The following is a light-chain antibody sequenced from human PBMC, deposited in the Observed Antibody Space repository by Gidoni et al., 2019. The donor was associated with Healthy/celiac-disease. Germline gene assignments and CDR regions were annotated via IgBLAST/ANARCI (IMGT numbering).Light chain of an antibody. CDR3: QQYGSSPPT. CDR2: GAS. J-gene: IGKJ1*01. V-gene: IGKV3-20*01. Sequence: EIVLKQSPGTLSLSPGERATLSCRASQSVSSSYLAWYQQKPGQAPRLLIYGASSRATGIPDRFSGSVSGTAFTLTIIRLEPEDFAVYYCQQYGSSPPTFGQGPKVEIK. CDR1: QSVSSSY.